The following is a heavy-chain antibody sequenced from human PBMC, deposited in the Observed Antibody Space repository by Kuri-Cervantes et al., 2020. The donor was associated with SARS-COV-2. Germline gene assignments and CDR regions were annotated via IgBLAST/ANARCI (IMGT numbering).Heavy chain of an antibody. Sequence: GESLKISCTASGFSISDRAYWMTWVRQTPGKGLEWVANIKHDGSERFYVDSVKGRFTISRDNAKNSLYLQMNSLRAEDTAVYYCARDNSAYYDFWSGYYNYFDYWGQGTLVTVSS. CDR3: ARDNSAYYDFWSGYYNYFDY. V-gene: IGHV3-7*01. CDR1: GFSISDRAYW. CDR2: IKHDGSER. J-gene: IGHJ4*02. D-gene: IGHD3-3*01.